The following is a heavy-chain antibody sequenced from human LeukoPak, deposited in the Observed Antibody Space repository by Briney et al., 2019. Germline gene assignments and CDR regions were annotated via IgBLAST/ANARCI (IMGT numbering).Heavy chain of an antibody. D-gene: IGHD2-21*01. V-gene: IGHV3-7*01. CDR2: IKPDSSET. CDR1: GFSFNSNW. CDR3: ATAVSIAGDS. J-gene: IGHJ5*01. Sequence: GGSLRVSCAASGFSFNSNWMSWFRQAPGKGLERVAHIKPDSSETYYVDSVKGRFTISRDNAEKLVYLRMNSLRAEDTAVYYCATAVSIAGDSWGQGTLVTVSS.